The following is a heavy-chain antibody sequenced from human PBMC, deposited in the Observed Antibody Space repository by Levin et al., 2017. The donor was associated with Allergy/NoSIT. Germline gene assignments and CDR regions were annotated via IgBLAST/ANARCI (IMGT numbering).Heavy chain of an antibody. J-gene: IGHJ6*02. CDR1: GFTFSSYG. V-gene: IGHV3-30*03. CDR3: ATDYYGSGSYYYYYYGMDV. CDR2: ISYDGSNK. D-gene: IGHD3-10*01. Sequence: GESLKISCAASGFTFSSYGMHWVRQAPGKGLEWVAVISYDGSNKYYADSVKGRFTISRDNSKNTLYLQMNSLRAEDTAVYYCATDYYGSGSYYYYYYGMDVWGQGTTVTVSS.